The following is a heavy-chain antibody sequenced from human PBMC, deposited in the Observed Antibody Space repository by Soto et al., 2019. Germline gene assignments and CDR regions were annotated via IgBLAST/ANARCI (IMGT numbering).Heavy chain of an antibody. V-gene: IGHV3-15*07. Sequence: EVQLVESGGGLVKPGGSLRLSCAASGFTFSEAWMNWVRQAPGKGLEWVGRIKSKAGGGAIDYAAPVKGRFTISRDDSKDTVYLQINSLKTEDTAVYYCTTDRSFGGVAVAFHFWGQGTMVTVSS. J-gene: IGHJ3*01. CDR2: IKSKAGGGAI. D-gene: IGHD3-10*01. CDR3: TTDRSFGGVAVAFHF. CDR1: GFTFSEAW.